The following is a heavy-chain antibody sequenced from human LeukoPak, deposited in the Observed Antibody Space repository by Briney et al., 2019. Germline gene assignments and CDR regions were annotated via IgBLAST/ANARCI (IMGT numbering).Heavy chain of an antibody. V-gene: IGHV3-23*01. D-gene: IGHD6-13*01. CDR3: AKTYSSSWYFDC. J-gene: IGHJ4*02. CDR1: GLTFSSYA. CDR2: NSGSGGGT. Sequence: SLCLSCAASGLTFSSYAMSAGRQAPGGGRGWVSGNSGSGGGTYYADPAKGRFTISRASSKTTSHLQMNSWRAGATAGCYCAKTYSSSWYFDCWGQGTLVTVSS.